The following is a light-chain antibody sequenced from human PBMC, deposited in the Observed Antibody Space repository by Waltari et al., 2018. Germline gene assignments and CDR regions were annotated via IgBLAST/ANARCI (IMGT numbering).Light chain of an antibody. CDR2: STH. J-gene: IGLJ3*02. CDR3: VLYMGRGVSV. CDR1: SDSVSTSYY. V-gene: IGLV8-61*01. Sequence: QTVVTQEPSFSVSPGGTVTLTCGLSSDSVSTSYYPSWYQQTPGQAPRTLIYSTHIRSAGVPDRFSGSILGNKAALTITGAQADDESDYYCVLYMGRGVSVFGGGTRLTVL.